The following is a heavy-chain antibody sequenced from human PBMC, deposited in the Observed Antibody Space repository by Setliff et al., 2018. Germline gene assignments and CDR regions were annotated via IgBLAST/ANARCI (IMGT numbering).Heavy chain of an antibody. V-gene: IGHV5-51*01. CDR1: GYRFTTYW. J-gene: IGHJ3*02. CDR2: VFSGDSDT. Sequence: PGESLKISCKGSGYRFTTYWIGWVRQMPGKGLEWMGIVFSGDSDTRYSPSFQGQVTMSPDKSINTAYLQWSSLKASDTAMYYCARLGAPASHDAFDIWGQGTMVTVSS. D-gene: IGHD6-25*01. CDR3: ARLGAPASHDAFDI.